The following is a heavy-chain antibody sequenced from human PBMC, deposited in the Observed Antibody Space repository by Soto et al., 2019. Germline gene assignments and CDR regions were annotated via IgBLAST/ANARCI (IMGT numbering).Heavy chain of an antibody. Sequence: SETLSLTCTVSGGSISSYYWSWIRQPPGKGLEWIGYIYYSGSTNYNTSLTSRATISVDTSKNQFSLKLSSVTAANPAASYCAREIHYYDSSGYSTWFDPWGQGTLVTRLL. D-gene: IGHD3-22*01. J-gene: IGHJ5*02. CDR3: AREIHYYDSSGYSTWFDP. CDR1: GGSISSYY. CDR2: IYYSGST. V-gene: IGHV4-59*01.